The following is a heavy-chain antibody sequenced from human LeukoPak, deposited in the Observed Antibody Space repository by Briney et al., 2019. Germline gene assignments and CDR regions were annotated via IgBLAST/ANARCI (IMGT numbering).Heavy chain of an antibody. Sequence: ASVKVSCKASGYTFTSYGISWVRQAPGQGLEWMGWISAYNGNTNYAQKLQGRVTMTTDTSTSTAYMELRSLRSDDTAVYYCARVRAVANYYYGMDVWGQGTTVTVSS. CDR3: ARVRAVANYYYGMDV. D-gene: IGHD6-19*01. CDR1: GYTFTSYG. V-gene: IGHV1-18*01. CDR2: ISAYNGNT. J-gene: IGHJ6*02.